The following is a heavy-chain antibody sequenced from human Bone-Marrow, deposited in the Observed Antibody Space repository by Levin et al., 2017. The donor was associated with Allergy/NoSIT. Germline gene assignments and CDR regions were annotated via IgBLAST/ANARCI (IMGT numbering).Heavy chain of an antibody. D-gene: IGHD3-3*01. V-gene: IGHV1-69*13. CDR1: GGSLNNYA. CDR2: IIPSFGAT. J-gene: IGHJ6*02. CDR3: ARGVRFLEWLSNPRHYYYYGMDV. Sequence: SVKVSCKASGGSLNNYAISWVRQAPGQGLEWMGGIIPSFGATNYAQTFQDRVTITADESTNRAYMELRGLRSEDTAVYYCARGVRFLEWLSNPRHYYYYGMDVWVQGTTVTVSS.